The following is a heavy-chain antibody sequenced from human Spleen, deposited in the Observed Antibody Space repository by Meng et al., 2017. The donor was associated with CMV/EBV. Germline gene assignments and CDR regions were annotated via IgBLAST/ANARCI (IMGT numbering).Heavy chain of an antibody. CDR3: ARTYDILTAFDY. J-gene: IGHJ4*02. Sequence: GESLKISCAASGFTFSSYWMSWVRQAPGKGLEWVANIKQDGSEKYYVDSVKGRFIISRDNSKNTLYLQMNSLRADDTAVYYCARTYDILTAFDYWGQGTLVTVSS. V-gene: IGHV3-7*03. D-gene: IGHD3-9*01. CDR2: IKQDGSEK. CDR1: GFTFSSYW.